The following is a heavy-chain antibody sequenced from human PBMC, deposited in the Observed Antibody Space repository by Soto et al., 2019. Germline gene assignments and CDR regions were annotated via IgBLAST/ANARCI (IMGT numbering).Heavy chain of an antibody. CDR3: ARVVVGATRGKIDAFDI. J-gene: IGHJ3*02. D-gene: IGHD1-26*01. CDR1: GFTFSGYS. Sequence: LILSCADAGFTFSGYSLNWFRQAPRKGLEWVSSISSSSSYIYYADSVKGRFTISRDNAKNSLYLQMNSLRAEDTAVYYCARVVVGATRGKIDAFDIWGQGTMVTVSS. CDR2: ISSSSSYI. V-gene: IGHV3-21*01.